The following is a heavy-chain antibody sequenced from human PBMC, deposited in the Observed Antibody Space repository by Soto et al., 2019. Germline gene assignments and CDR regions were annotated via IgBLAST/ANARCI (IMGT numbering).Heavy chain of an antibody. CDR2: IYWDDDK. CDR1: GFSLSTRGVG. V-gene: IGHV2-5*02. J-gene: IGHJ4*02. D-gene: IGHD3-16*01. Sequence: SGPTLVNPTQTLTLTCTFSGFSLSTRGVGVGWIRQPPGKALEWLALIYWDDDKRYSPSLKSRLTITKDTSKNQVVLTMTNMDPVGTVTYYCARALGSWGAYYFDYWGQGTLVTVS. CDR3: ARALGSWGAYYFDY.